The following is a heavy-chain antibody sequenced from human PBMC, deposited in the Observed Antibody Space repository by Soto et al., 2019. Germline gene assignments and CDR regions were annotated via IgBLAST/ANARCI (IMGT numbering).Heavy chain of an antibody. CDR3: ATSQGDVGVVDYFDY. CDR1: GFTFSDYY. J-gene: IGHJ4*02. D-gene: IGHD3-3*01. Sequence: QVQLVESGGGLVKPGGSLRLSCAASGFTFSDYYMSWIRQAPGKGLAWVSYISSSGSTIYYADSVKGRFTISRDNATNSLYLQMNSLGAEDAAVYYCATSQGDVGVVDYFDYWGQGTLVTVSS. V-gene: IGHV3-11*01. CDR2: ISSSGSTI.